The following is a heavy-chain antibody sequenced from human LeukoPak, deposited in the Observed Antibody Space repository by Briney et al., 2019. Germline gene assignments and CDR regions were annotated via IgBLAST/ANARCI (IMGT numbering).Heavy chain of an antibody. CDR3: ARGGILQHLYGMDV. J-gene: IGHJ6*02. CDR2: INHSGST. V-gene: IGHV4-34*01. Sequence: PSETLSLTCAVYGGSFCGYYWSWIRQPPGKGLEWIGEINHSGSTNYNPSLKSRVTISVDTSKNQFSLKLSSVTAADTAVYYCARGGILQHLYGMDVWGQGTTVTVSS. D-gene: IGHD5-18*01. CDR1: GGSFCGYY.